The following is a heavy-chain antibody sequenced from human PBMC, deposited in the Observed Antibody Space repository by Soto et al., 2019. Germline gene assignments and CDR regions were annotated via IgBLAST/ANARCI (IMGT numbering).Heavy chain of an antibody. Sequence: QVQLVESGGGVVQPGRSLRLSCAASGFTFSSYGMHWVRQAPGKGLEWVAVISYDGSNKYYADSVKGRFTISRDNSKNTLYLQMNSLRAEDTAVYYCANAVWSGPMDVWGQGTTVTVSS. J-gene: IGHJ6*02. CDR2: ISYDGSNK. CDR3: ANAVWSGPMDV. V-gene: IGHV3-30*18. CDR1: GFTFSSYG. D-gene: IGHD3-3*01.